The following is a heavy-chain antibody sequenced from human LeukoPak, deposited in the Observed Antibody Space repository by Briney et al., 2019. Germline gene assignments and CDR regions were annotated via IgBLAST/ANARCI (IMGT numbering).Heavy chain of an antibody. CDR2: IRSKLDGETT. V-gene: IGHV3-15*01. Sequence: GGSLRLSCAASGFFFSNAWMSWVRQAPGKGLEWVGRIRSKLDGETTDYAAPVKGRFTISRDDSINTLYLQMNSLKTEDTAVLYCIHLSKTDYWGQGTLVTVSS. D-gene: IGHD3-3*02. CDR3: IHLSKTDY. J-gene: IGHJ4*02. CDR1: GFFFSNAW.